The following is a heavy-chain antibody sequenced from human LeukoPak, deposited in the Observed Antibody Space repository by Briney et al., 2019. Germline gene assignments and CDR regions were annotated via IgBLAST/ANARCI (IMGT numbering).Heavy chain of an antibody. Sequence: PGGSLRLSCAASGFTFSDYHMSWIRQAPGKGLEWISYISRGDETTNYADSVKGRFTISRDNAKNSLYLHLNSLRADDTAAYFCATSGTHFYYYYFDIWGTGTTVTVSS. CDR1: GFTFSDYH. CDR3: ATSGTHFYYYYFDI. V-gene: IGHV3-11*01. CDR2: ISRGDETT. J-gene: IGHJ6*03. D-gene: IGHD1-1*01.